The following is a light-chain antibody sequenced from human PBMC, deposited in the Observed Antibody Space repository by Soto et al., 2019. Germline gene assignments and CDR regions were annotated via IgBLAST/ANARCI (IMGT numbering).Light chain of an antibody. CDR2: DDS. Sequence: DIQMTESPSALSASVGDRFTITCRASQTISSWLAWYQQKTGKAPKLLIFDDSSLERGVPSRVSGGGSGTEFTITISTMQPDDFATYYCQQYQNYPWPFGQWTKV. CDR1: QTISSW. V-gene: IGKV1-5*01. J-gene: IGKJ1*01. CDR3: QQYQNYPWP.